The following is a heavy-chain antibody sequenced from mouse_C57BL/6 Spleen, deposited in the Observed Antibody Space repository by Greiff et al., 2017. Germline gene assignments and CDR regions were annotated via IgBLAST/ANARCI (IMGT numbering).Heavy chain of an antibody. D-gene: IGHD1-1*01. J-gene: IGHJ2*01. V-gene: IGHV1-42*01. CDR1: GYSFTGYY. CDR2: INPSTGGT. CDR3: ARQETITTVVARCFDY. Sequence: EVQLQQSGPELVKPGASVKISCKASGYSFTGYYMNWVKQSPEKSLEWIGEINPSTGGTTYNQKFKAKATLTVDKSSSTAYMQLKSLTSEDSAVYYCARQETITTVVARCFDYWGQGTTLTVSS.